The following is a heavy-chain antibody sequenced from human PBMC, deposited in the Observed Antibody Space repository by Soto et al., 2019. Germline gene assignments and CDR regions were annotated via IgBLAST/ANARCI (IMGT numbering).Heavy chain of an antibody. CDR2: IYHSGST. CDR3: ARAGKYSSGWNWFDP. V-gene: IGHV4-4*02. CDR1: GGSISSSNW. D-gene: IGHD6-19*01. J-gene: IGHJ5*02. Sequence: SSETLSLTCAVSGGSISSSNWWSWVRQPPGKGLEWIGEIYHSGSTNYNPSLKSRVTISVDKSKNQFSLKLSSVTAADTAVYYCARAGKYSSGWNWFDPWGQGTLVTVSS.